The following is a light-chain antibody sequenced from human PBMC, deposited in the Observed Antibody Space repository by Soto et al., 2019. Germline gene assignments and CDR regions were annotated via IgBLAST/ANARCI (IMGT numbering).Light chain of an antibody. J-gene: IGKJ2*01. CDR1: QSILYSSNNKNY. CDR3: QQYFSTPPYT. Sequence: DIVMTQSPDSLAVSLGERATINCKSSQSILYSSNNKNYLAWFQQKPGQPPKLLIYWASTRESGGPDRFSGSGSGTDFPLTVSSLQAEDGAVYYCQQYFSTPPYTFGQGTKLEIK. CDR2: WAS. V-gene: IGKV4-1*01.